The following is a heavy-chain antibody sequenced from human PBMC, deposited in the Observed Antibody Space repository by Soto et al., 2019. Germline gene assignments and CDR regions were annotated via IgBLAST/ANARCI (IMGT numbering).Heavy chain of an antibody. D-gene: IGHD5-12*01. Sequence: ASVKVSCKASGYTFTSYGISWVRQAPGQGLEWMGWISAYNGNTNYAQKLQGRVTMTTDTSTSTAYMELRSLRSDDTAVYYCARVDSGYDRPVLMDVWGQGTTVTVSS. CDR1: GYTFTSYG. CDR2: ISAYNGNT. J-gene: IGHJ6*02. V-gene: IGHV1-18*01. CDR3: ARVDSGYDRPVLMDV.